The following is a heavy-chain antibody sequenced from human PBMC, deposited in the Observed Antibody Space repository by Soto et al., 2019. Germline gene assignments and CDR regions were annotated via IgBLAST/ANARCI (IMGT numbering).Heavy chain of an antibody. V-gene: IGHV1-18*01. J-gene: IGHJ4*02. Sequence: ASVKVSCKASGYTFTSYGISWVRQAPGQGLEWMGWVSPYNGNTNYAQKLQDRVTMTTDTSTSTAYMELRSLRSDDTAMYYCARDGRLEVAVTRYWGQGTPVTVSS. CDR2: VSPYNGNT. CDR1: GYTFTSYG. D-gene: IGHD6-19*01. CDR3: ARDGRLEVAVTRY.